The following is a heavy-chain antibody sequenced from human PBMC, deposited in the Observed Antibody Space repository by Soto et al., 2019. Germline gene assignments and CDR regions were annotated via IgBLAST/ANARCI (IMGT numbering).Heavy chain of an antibody. V-gene: IGHV1-69*01. Sequence: QVLLVQSSAEVKKPGSSVKVSCKASGGTFTSTAFSWVRQAPGQGLEWMGGIIPVLGTPNYAQKFQARLTVSADASTTTLHMQLSSLASDVTAVYYCASSAGLHHILIYIALTVWGPGTTCTVS. CDR2: IIPVLGTP. D-gene: IGHD6-13*01. J-gene: IGHJ6*02. CDR1: GGTFTSTA. CDR3: ASSAGLHHILIYIALTV.